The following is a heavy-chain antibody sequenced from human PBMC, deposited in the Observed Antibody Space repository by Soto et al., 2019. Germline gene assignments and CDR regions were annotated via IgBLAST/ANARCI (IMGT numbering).Heavy chain of an antibody. Sequence: QLQLQESGPGLVKPSETLSLTCTVSGGSISSSSYYWGWIRQPPGKGLEWIGSIYYSGSTYYNPSLKSRGTVSVDKSNNQSSLNLSFVTGADTAVYYCARQIIYFYYMDVRGKGTTVTVSS. CDR1: GGSISSSSYY. CDR3: ARQIIYFYYMDV. V-gene: IGHV4-39*01. CDR2: IYYSGST. J-gene: IGHJ6*03.